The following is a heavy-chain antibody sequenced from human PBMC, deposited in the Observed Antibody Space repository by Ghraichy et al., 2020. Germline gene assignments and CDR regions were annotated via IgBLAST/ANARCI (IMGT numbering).Heavy chain of an antibody. Sequence: GGSLRLSCGASGFTFSRYAMSWARQAPGTGLEWVSGISGSGGSTYYADSVKGRFTISRDNSKNTLYLQMNSLRAEDTAVYFCAKDTLVLGYFDLWGRGTLVTVSS. CDR2: ISGSGGST. V-gene: IGHV3-23*01. CDR3: AKDTLVLGYFDL. J-gene: IGHJ2*01. CDR1: GFTFSRYA. D-gene: IGHD2-8*02.